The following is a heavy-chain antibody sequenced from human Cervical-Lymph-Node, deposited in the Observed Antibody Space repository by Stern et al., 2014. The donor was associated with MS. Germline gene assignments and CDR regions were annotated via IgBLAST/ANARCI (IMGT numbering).Heavy chain of an antibody. CDR3: TRFLQSGWSDLFDS. CDR2: INRDGSVT. D-gene: IGHD6-19*01. J-gene: IGHJ5*01. V-gene: IGHV3-7*01. CDR1: GSTFSTSW. Sequence: VQLVESGGGLVQPGGSPRLSCVASGSTFSTSWMSWVRQAPGKGLEWVANINRDGSVTFYLDSVKGRFTISRDNAKSSLYLEMNSVRAEDTAVYYCTRFLQSGWSDLFDSWGRGTLVTVSS.